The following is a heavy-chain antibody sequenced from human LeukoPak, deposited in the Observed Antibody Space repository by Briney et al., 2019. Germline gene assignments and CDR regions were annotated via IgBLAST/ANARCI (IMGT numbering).Heavy chain of an antibody. V-gene: IGHV3-66*01. CDR1: GFTVSSNY. CDR2: IYSGGST. CDR3: ARGTWEYFQH. Sequence: GGSLRLSCAASGFTVSSNYMTWVRQAPGKGLELVSVIYSGGSTYYADSVKGRFTISRDNSKNTLYLQMNSLRAEDTAVYYCARGTWEYFQHWGQGTLVTVSS. D-gene: IGHD2-8*01. J-gene: IGHJ1*01.